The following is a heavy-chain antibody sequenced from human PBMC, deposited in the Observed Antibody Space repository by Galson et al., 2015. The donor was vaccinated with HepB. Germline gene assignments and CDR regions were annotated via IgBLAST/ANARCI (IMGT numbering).Heavy chain of an antibody. CDR1: GDSVSSTSAA. J-gene: IGHJ4*02. CDR2: TYYRSKWFN. D-gene: IGHD1-26*01. Sequence: CAISGDSVSSTSAAWNWIRQSPSRGLEWLGRTYYRSKWFNDYAVSVKSRITINPDTSKNQFSLRLNSVTPEDTAVYYCARDLDNGSYVFDCWSQGSLVTVSS. V-gene: IGHV6-1*01. CDR3: ARDLDNGSYVFDC.